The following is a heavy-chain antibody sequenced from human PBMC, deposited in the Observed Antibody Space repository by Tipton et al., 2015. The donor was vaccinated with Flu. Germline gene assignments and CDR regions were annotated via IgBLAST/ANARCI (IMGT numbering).Heavy chain of an antibody. D-gene: IGHD1-26*01. Sequence: TLSLTCTVSSGSIRSTNYFCAWIRQPPGKRLELIGSIYPSGTPYYNPSLKSRVTISVDTSKSQFSLKRRSVTAADTAVYYCARPGSYGGSYYYDCWGQGTLVTVSS. CDR2: IYPSGTP. J-gene: IGHJ4*02. V-gene: IGHV4-39*01. CDR3: ARPGSYGGSYYYDC. CDR1: SGSIRSTNYF.